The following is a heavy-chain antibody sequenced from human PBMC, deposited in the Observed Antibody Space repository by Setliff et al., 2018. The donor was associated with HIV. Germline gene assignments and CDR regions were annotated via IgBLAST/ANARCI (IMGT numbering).Heavy chain of an antibody. CDR2: ISGSGSIM. Sequence: PGGSLRLSCEASGFSFSDYYMSWVRQAPGKGLEWVSYISGSGSIMYFADSVKGRFTISRDNSKNTLYLQMNSLRAEDTAVYYCARAEAVAGKSYMDVWGKGTTVTVSS. CDR3: ARAEAVAGKSYMDV. CDR1: GFSFSDYY. V-gene: IGHV3-11*04. D-gene: IGHD6-19*01. J-gene: IGHJ6*03.